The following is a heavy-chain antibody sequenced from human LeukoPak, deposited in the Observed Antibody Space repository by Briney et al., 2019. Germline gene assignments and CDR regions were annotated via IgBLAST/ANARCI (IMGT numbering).Heavy chain of an antibody. D-gene: IGHD2-15*01. J-gene: IGHJ5*02. CDR3: AREVIGVVAATLAPVGWFDP. Sequence: SGTLSLTCAVSGGSISSSNWWSWVRQPPVKGMEWIGEIYHSGSTNYNPSLKSRVTISVDKSKNQFSLKLSSVTAADTAVYYCAREVIGVVAATLAPVGWFDPWGQGTLVTVSS. CDR2: IYHSGST. CDR1: GGSISSSNW. V-gene: IGHV4-4*02.